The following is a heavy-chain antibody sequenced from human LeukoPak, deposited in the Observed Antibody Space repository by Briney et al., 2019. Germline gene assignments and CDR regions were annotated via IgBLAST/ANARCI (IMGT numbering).Heavy chain of an antibody. CDR3: ARINFGDDY. CDR2: IYPGGDS. Sequence: PGGSLRLSCAASGFNVGSKHMNWVRQAPGKGLEWVSGIYPGGDSYYADSLKGRFIISRDISKNTVFLQMNSLRDEDTAVYYCARINFGDDYWGQGALVTVSS. D-gene: IGHD4-17*01. CDR1: GFNVGSKH. V-gene: IGHV3-53*01. J-gene: IGHJ4*02.